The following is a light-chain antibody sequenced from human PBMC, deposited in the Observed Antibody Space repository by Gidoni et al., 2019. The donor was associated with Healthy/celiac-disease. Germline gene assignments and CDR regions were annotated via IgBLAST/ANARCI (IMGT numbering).Light chain of an antibody. CDR2: EVS. CDR1: SSDVGGYNY. CDR3: SSYTSSSTHVV. J-gene: IGLJ2*01. Sequence: QSALTQPASVSGSPGQSITISCTGTSSDVGGYNYVSWYQQHPGKAPKLMIYEVSNRPSGVSNRFSGSKSGNTASEDEADYYCSSYTSSSTHVVFGGGTKLTVL. V-gene: IGLV2-14*01.